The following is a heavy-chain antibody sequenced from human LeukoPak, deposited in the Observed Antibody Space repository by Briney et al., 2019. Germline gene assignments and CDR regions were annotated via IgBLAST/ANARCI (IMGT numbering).Heavy chain of an antibody. CDR2: IRHDGNAK. D-gene: IGHD2-15*01. CDR1: GFAFSDFW. CDR3: ATSHDSAGND. Sequence: GGSLRLSCAASGFAFSDFWMSWVRQAPGKGLEWVANIRHDGNAKNYVPSVRGRFTISRDNAKNSLYLQMDSLTVEDTAVYYCATSHDSAGNDWGQGTLVTVSS. J-gene: IGHJ4*02. V-gene: IGHV3-7*01.